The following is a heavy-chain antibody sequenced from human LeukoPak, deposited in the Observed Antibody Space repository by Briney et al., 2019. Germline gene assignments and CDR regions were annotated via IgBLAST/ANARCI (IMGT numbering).Heavy chain of an antibody. V-gene: IGHV3-33*06. D-gene: IGHD5-18*01. CDR2: IWYDGSNK. CDR1: GFTFSSYG. J-gene: IGHJ4*02. CDR3: AKRGYSYDFDY. Sequence: PGGSLRLSCAASGFTFSSYGMHWVRQAPGEGLEWVAVIWYDGSNKYYADSVKGRFTISRGNSKNTLYLQMNSLRAEDTAVYYCAKRGYSYDFDYWGQGTLVTVSS.